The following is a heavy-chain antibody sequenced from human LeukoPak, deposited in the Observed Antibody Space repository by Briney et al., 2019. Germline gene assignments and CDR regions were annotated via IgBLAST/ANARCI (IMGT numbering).Heavy chain of an antibody. CDR1: GLTFSTYD. V-gene: IGHV3-13*04. J-gene: IGHJ3*01. CDR2: IGKGGDT. CDR3: ARGGYSGFDV. Sequence: GGSLRLSCAASGLTFSTYDMHWVRQATGEGLEWVSGIGKGGDTYYVGSVKGRFTISRENAKNSLYLQMNSLRSGDTAVYHCARGGYSGFDVWGQGTVVTVSS. D-gene: IGHD5-12*01.